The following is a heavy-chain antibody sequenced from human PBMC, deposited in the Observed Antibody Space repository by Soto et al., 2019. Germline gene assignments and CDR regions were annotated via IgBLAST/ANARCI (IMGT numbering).Heavy chain of an antibody. Sequence: SETLSLTCTVSGGSISSGGYYWSWIRQHPGKGLEWIGYTYYSGSTYYNPSLKSRVTISVDTSKNQFSLKLSSVTAADTAVYYCAGFRSGYFNFDYWGQGTLVTVSS. V-gene: IGHV4-31*03. J-gene: IGHJ4*02. D-gene: IGHD3-3*01. CDR2: TYYSGST. CDR1: GGSISSGGYY. CDR3: AGFRSGYFNFDY.